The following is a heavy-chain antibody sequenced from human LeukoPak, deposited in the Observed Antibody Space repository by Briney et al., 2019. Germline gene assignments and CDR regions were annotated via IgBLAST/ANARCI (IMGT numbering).Heavy chain of an antibody. CDR2: INPNSGGT. CDR3: ARDPFYCSSTSCPIRGRDY. CDR1: GYTFTSYD. D-gene: IGHD2-2*01. Sequence: GASVKVSCKASGYTFTSYDINWVRQATGQGLEWMGWINPNSGGTNYAQKSQGRVTMTRDTSISTAYMELSRLRSDDTAVYYCARDPFYCSSTSCPIRGRDYWGQGTLVTVSS. J-gene: IGHJ4*02. V-gene: IGHV1-2*02.